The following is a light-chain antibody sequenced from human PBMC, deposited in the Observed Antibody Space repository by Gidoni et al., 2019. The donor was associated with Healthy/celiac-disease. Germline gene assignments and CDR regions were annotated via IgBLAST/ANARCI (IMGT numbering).Light chain of an antibody. CDR2: AAS. J-gene: IGKJ1*01. CDR1: QSISSY. V-gene: IGKV1-39*01. CDR3: QQSYSTPRT. Sequence: DIQMTQSPSSLPASVGDRVTITRRASQSISSYLNWYQQKPGKAPKLLIYAASSLQSGVPSRFSGSGSGTDFTLTISSLQPEDFATYYCQQSYSTPRTFGQGTKVEIK.